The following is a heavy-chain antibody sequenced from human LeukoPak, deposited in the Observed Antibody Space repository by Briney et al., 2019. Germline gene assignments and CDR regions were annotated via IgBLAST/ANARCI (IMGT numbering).Heavy chain of an antibody. V-gene: IGHV3-33*01. CDR2: IWYDGSNK. CDR3: ARDGTFSPSSSSPDY. CDR1: GFIFSSYG. D-gene: IGHD6-13*01. Sequence: GRSLRLSCAASGFIFSSYGMHWVRHAPGKGLELVAVIWYDGSNKYYADSVKGRFTISRDNSKNTLYLQMNSLRAEDTAVYYCARDGTFSPSSSSPDYWGQGTLVTVSS. J-gene: IGHJ4*02.